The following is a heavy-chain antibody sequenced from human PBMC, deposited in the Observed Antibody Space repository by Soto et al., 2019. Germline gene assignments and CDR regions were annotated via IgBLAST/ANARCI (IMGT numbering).Heavy chain of an antibody. Sequence: QVQLVQSAGEVKKPGASVKVSCKASGYSFTSYGISWVRRAPGQGLEWMGWISPYNGHTQFVERFQGRVTMTTDTSTKTGYMELRNLRSDDTAHYYCARDLTIVPATHPRLENYGMDVWGQGTTVIVSS. CDR2: ISPYNGHT. V-gene: IGHV1-18*01. CDR3: ARDLTIVPATHPRLENYGMDV. CDR1: GYSFTSYG. J-gene: IGHJ6*02. D-gene: IGHD2-2*01.